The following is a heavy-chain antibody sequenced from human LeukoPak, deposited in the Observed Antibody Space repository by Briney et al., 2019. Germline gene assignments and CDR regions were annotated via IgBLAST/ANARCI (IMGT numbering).Heavy chain of an antibody. CDR1: GGSISSSNYY. D-gene: IGHD4-17*01. Sequence: SETLSLTCTVSGGSISSSNYYWGWIRQPPGKGLEWIGVIYYSGNTYYTPSLKSRVTMSIDTSKNQFSLRLSSVTAADTALYYCARGLPKHDYGDYGGTWFDPWGQGALVTVSS. CDR2: IYYSGNT. J-gene: IGHJ5*02. CDR3: ARGLPKHDYGDYGGTWFDP. V-gene: IGHV4-39*07.